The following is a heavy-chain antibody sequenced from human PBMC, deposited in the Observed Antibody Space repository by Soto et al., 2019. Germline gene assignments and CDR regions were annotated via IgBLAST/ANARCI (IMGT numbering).Heavy chain of an antibody. CDR3: AKDPGKRVVIIIGGWFDP. CDR2: ISGSGGST. Sequence: EVQLLESGGGLVQPGGSLRLSCAASGFTFSSYAMSWVRQAPGKGLEWVSAISGSGGSTYYADSVKGRFTISRDNSKNTLYLQMNSLRAEDTAVYYCAKDPGKRVVIIIGGWFDPWGQGTLVTVSS. V-gene: IGHV3-23*01. D-gene: IGHD3-3*01. CDR1: GFTFSSYA. J-gene: IGHJ5*02.